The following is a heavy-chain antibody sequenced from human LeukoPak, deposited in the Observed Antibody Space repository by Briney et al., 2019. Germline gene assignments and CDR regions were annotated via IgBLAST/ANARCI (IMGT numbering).Heavy chain of an antibody. CDR1: GYTFTSYG. CDR3: ARDHRWFGELTDP. D-gene: IGHD3-10*01. V-gene: IGHV1-18*01. J-gene: IGHJ5*02. Sequence: GASVKLSCKASGYTFTSYGISWVRQAPGQGLEWMGWISAYNGNTNYAQKRQGRVTMTTDTSTSTAYMELRSLRCDDTAVYYCARDHRWFGELTDPWGQGTLGTVSS. CDR2: ISAYNGNT.